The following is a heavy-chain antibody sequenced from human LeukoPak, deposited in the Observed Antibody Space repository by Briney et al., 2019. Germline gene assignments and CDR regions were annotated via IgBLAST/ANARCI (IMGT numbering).Heavy chain of an antibody. Sequence: GGSLRLSCAASGSTFSSYAMHWVRQAPGKGLEWVAVISYDGSNKYYADSVKGRFTISRDNSKNTLYLQMNSLRAEDTAVYYCARDHVTIFGVVIDYWGQGTLVTVSS. CDR2: ISYDGSNK. V-gene: IGHV3-30-3*01. CDR3: ARDHVTIFGVVIDY. J-gene: IGHJ4*02. CDR1: GSTFSSYA. D-gene: IGHD3-3*01.